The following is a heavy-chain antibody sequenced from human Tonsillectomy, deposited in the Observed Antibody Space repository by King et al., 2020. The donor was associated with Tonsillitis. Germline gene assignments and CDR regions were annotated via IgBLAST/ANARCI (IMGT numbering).Heavy chain of an antibody. V-gene: IGHV4-39*01. CDR2: MDYSGST. CDR3: ARQDPDDY. CDR1: GGSISSGSYY. J-gene: IGHJ4*02. Sequence: LQLQESGPGVVKPSETLSLTCTVSGGSISSGSYYWGWIRQPPGKGLEWIGGMDYSGSTDYNPSLKSRVTISVDTSTNHFSLKLSSVTAADTAVYYCARQDPDDYWGQGTLVTVSS.